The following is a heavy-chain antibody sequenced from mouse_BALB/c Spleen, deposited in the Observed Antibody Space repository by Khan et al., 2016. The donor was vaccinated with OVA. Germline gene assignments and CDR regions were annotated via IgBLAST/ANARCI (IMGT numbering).Heavy chain of an antibody. J-gene: IGHJ1*01. V-gene: IGHV5-6-4*01. CDR1: GFTFSSYT. CDR3: TRDGNYAHWYFDV. D-gene: IGHD2-1*01. CDR2: ISSGGSYT. Sequence: EVELVESGGDLVKPGGSLKLSCAASGFTFSSYTMSWVRQTPEKRLEWVATISSGGSYTYYPDSVKGRFTISRDNAKNTLYLQMSSLKSEDTAMYYCTRDGNYAHWYFDVWGAGTTVTVS.